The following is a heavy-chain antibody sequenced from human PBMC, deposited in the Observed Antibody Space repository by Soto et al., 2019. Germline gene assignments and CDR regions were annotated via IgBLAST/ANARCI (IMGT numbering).Heavy chain of an antibody. CDR2: IYYSGST. J-gene: IGHJ4*02. D-gene: IGHD1-1*01. Sequence: SETLSLTCTVSGGSISSYYWSWIRQPPGKGLEWIGYIYYSGSTNYNPSLKSRVTISVDTSKNQFSLKLSSVTAADTAVYYCVRERPGGTFINWGQGTLVTVSS. CDR3: VRERPGGTFIN. V-gene: IGHV4-59*01. CDR1: GGSISSYY.